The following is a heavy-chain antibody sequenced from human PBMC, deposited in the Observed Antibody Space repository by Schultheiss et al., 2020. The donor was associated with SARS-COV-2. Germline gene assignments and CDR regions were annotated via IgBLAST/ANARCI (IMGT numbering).Heavy chain of an antibody. Sequence: GGSLRLSCAASGFTFSSYSMNWVRQAPGKGLEWVSYISSSGSTIYYADSVKGRFTISRDNAKNSLYLQMNSLRAEDTAVYYCARCTKDSSGYEVLLDYWGQGTLVTVSS. CDR3: ARCTKDSSGYEVLLDY. D-gene: IGHD3-22*01. CDR2: ISSSGSTI. CDR1: GFTFSSYS. J-gene: IGHJ4*02. V-gene: IGHV3-48*04.